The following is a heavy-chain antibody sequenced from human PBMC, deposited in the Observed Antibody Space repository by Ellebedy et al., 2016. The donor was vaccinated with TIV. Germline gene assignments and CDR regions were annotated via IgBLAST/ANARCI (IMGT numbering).Heavy chain of an antibody. J-gene: IGHJ5*02. D-gene: IGHD6-19*01. CDR1: GFTFDDYA. CDR3: AKEAVAGTRWFDP. Sequence: SLKISCAASGFTFDDYAMYWVRQAPGKGLEWVSSISWNSGTIDYADSVKGRFTISRDNGKNSLYLQMNSLRTEDTAFYYCAKEAVAGTRWFDPWGQGTLVTVSS. CDR2: ISWNSGTI. V-gene: IGHV3-9*01.